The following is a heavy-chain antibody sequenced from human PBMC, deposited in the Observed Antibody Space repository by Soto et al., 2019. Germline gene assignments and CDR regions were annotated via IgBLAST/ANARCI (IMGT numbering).Heavy chain of an antibody. J-gene: IGHJ6*03. D-gene: IGHD1-20*01. CDR1: GFTFDDYA. CDR3: AKDNIRDYYYYMDV. V-gene: IGHV3-9*01. Sequence: GGSLRLSCAASGFTFDDYAMHWVRQAPGKGLEWVSGISWNSGSIGYADSVKGRFTISRDNAKNSLYLQMNSLRAEDTALYYCAKDNIRDYYYYMDVWGKGTTVTVSS. CDR2: ISWNSGSI.